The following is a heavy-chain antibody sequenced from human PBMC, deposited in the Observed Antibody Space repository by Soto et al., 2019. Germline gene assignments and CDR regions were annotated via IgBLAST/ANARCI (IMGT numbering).Heavy chain of an antibody. CDR2: ISSSGTDI. CDR3: AMIVVVGHDY. CDR1: GFTFNYYS. J-gene: IGHJ4*02. Sequence: EVPLVESGGGLVKPGGSLRLSCAASGFTFNYYSMNWVRQAPGKGLEWVSSISSSGTDIYYADSVKGRFTISRDNAKNSLYLQMNSLRAEDTAVYYCAMIVVVGHDYWGQGTLVTVSS. V-gene: IGHV3-21*01. D-gene: IGHD3-22*01.